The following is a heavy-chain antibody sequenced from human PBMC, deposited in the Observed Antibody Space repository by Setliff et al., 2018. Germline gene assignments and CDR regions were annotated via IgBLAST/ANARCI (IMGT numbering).Heavy chain of an antibody. CDR2: INPSGGYA. Sequence: ASVKVSCKASGGTFSSYAISWVRQAPGQGLEWMGIINPSGGYANYAQKFQGRVTMARDTSTSTVYMELSSLRSEDTAVYYCARAPLESGYNYGQGHYFDYWGQGTLVTVSS. V-gene: IGHV1-46*01. J-gene: IGHJ4*02. CDR3: ARAPLESGYNYGQGHYFDY. CDR1: GGTFSSYA. D-gene: IGHD5-18*01.